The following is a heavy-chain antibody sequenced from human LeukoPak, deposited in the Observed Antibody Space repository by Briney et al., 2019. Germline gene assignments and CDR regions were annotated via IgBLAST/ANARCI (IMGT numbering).Heavy chain of an antibody. Sequence: ASVKVSCKASGYTFTSYYIHWVRQAPGQGLEWMGLINPSGGSTNYAQNFQGRVTMTRDMSTSTVYMELSSLRSEDTAVYYCARAVLLWFGESYYYMDVWGKGTTVTVSS. CDR1: GYTFTSYY. V-gene: IGHV1-46*01. CDR3: ARAVLLWFGESYYYMDV. D-gene: IGHD3-10*01. CDR2: INPSGGST. J-gene: IGHJ6*03.